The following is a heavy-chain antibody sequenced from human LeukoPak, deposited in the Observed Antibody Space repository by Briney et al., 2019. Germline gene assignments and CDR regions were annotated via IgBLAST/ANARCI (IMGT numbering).Heavy chain of an antibody. CDR3: ARDLSPSYYDSSGYLFG. D-gene: IGHD3-22*01. Sequence: PGGSLRLSCAASGFTFSSYWMHWVRQAPGKGLVWVSRINSDGSSTSYADSVKGRFTISRDNAKNTLYLQMNSLRAEDTAVYYCARDLSPSYYDSSGYLFGWGQGTLVTVSS. CDR2: INSDGSST. V-gene: IGHV3-74*01. J-gene: IGHJ4*02. CDR1: GFTFSSYW.